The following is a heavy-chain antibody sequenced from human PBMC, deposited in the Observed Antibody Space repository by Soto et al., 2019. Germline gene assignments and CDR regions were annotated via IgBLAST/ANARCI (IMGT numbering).Heavy chain of an antibody. CDR3: ARDKDRQQLGGNYYYIMDV. CDR2: IMPVFPTA. J-gene: IGHJ6*01. CDR1: GGTFRTSA. D-gene: IGHD3-3*02. Sequence: APVKVSCKTSGGTFRTSAISWARQAPGQGLEWMGGIMPVFPTADYAQKFQGRVTITADESTSTAYMELSSLRSEDTAVYYCARDKDRQQLGGNYYYIMDVWGQGTTVTVSS. V-gene: IGHV1-69*13.